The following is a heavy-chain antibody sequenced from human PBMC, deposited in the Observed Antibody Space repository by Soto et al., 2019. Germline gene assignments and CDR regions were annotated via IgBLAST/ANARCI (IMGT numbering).Heavy chain of an antibody. D-gene: IGHD3-22*01. CDR2: VNPNSGDT. Sequence: ASVKVSCKTSGYTFTAYYIHWVRQAPGQGLEWMGWVNPNSGDTNYAQKFQGCVTMTRDTSITTAYMELSRLRFDDTAEYYCARGRYDSRLSYYIDYWGQGTLVTVSS. V-gene: IGHV1-2*04. CDR3: ARGRYDSRLSYYIDY. CDR1: GYTFTAYY. J-gene: IGHJ4*02.